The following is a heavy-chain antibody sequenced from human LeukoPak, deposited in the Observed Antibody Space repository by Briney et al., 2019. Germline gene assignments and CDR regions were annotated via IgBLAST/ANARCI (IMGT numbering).Heavy chain of an antibody. D-gene: IGHD6-13*01. CDR2: ISYDGSNK. Sequence: GGSLRLSCAASGFTFSSYAMHWVRQAPGKGLEWVAVISYDGSNKYYADSVKGRFTISRDNSKNTLYLQMNSLRAEDTAVYYCAREGYSSSWFVSSGFDGCGQGTLVTVSS. CDR1: GFTFSSYA. V-gene: IGHV3-30*04. J-gene: IGHJ5*02. CDR3: AREGYSSSWFVSSGFDG.